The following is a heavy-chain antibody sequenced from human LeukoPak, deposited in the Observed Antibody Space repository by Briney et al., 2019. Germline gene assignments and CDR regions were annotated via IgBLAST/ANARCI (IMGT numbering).Heavy chain of an antibody. CDR2: ISGSGGST. Sequence: PGGSLRLSCAASGFTFSSYAMSWVRQAPGKGLEWVSAISGSGGSTYYADSVKGRFTISRDNSKNTLYLQMNSLRAEDTAVYYCAKRLTIFGVVIGFDYWGQGTLVTVSS. CDR3: AKRLTIFGVVIGFDY. V-gene: IGHV3-23*01. CDR1: GFTFSSYA. D-gene: IGHD3-3*01. J-gene: IGHJ4*02.